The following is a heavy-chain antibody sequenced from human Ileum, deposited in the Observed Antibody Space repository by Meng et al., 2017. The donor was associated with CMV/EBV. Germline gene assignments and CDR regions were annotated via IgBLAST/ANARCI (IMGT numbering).Heavy chain of an antibody. D-gene: IGHD1-26*01. CDR1: GGSGSRGSYY. V-gene: IGHV4-61*01. Sequence: LTCTVSGGSGSRGSYYWSWIRQPPGKGLEWIGYIYYSGSTNYNPSLKSRVTISVDTSKNQFSLKLSSVTAADTAVYYCARDEGASILWGQGTLVTVSS. J-gene: IGHJ4*02. CDR3: ARDEGASIL. CDR2: IYYSGST.